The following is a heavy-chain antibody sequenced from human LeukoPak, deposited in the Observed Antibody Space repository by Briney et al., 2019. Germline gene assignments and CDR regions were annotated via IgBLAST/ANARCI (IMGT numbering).Heavy chain of an antibody. CDR2: TSGSGGST. D-gene: IGHD3-10*01. V-gene: IGHV3-23*01. J-gene: IGHJ4*02. CDR1: GFTFSDYG. Sequence: PGGSLRLSCAASGFTFSDYGMHWVRQAPGKGLEWVSATSGSGGSTYYADSVKGRFTISRDNSKNTLYLQMNSLRAEDTAVYYCAKPDYYGSGSYLQLFDYWGQGTLVTVSS. CDR3: AKPDYYGSGSYLQLFDY.